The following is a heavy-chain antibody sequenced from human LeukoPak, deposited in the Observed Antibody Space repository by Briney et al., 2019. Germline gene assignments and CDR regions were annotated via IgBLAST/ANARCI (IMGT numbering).Heavy chain of an antibody. CDR3: ARSLAARGWFDP. CDR1: GFTVSSNY. CDR2: IYSGGST. V-gene: IGHV3-53*01. D-gene: IGHD6-6*01. J-gene: IGHJ5*02. Sequence: GGSLRLSCAASGFTVSSNYMSWVRQAPGKGLEWVSVIYSGGSTYYADSVKGRFTISRDNSKNTLYLQMNSLRAEVTAVYYCARSLAARGWFDPWGQATLVTVSS.